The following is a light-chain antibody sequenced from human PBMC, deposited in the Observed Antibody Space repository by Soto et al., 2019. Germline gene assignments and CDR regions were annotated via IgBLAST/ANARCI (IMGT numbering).Light chain of an antibody. J-gene: IGKJ1*01. CDR1: QSVSSSY. CDR2: GAS. V-gene: IGKV3-20*01. Sequence: EIVLTQSPGTLSLSPGERATLSCRASQSVSSSYLAWYQQKPGQAPRLLIYGASSRATGIPDRFSGSGSGTDFTVTITSLEPEAFAVYYCQQYCSSPRTFGEGTKVEIK. CDR3: QQYCSSPRT.